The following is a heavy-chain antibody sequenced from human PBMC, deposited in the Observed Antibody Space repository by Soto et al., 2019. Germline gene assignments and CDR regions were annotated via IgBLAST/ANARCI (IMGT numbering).Heavy chain of an antibody. CDR2: IYYSGST. Sequence: PSETLSLTCTVSGGSISSYYWSWIRQPPGKGLEWIGYIYYSGSTNYNPSLRSRVTVSVDKSKNQFSLKLTSVTAADTAVYYCARINYHGFRNFDHWGQGTLVTVSS. CDR1: GGSISSYY. CDR3: ARINYHGFRNFDH. J-gene: IGHJ4*02. V-gene: IGHV4-59*12. D-gene: IGHD3-10*01.